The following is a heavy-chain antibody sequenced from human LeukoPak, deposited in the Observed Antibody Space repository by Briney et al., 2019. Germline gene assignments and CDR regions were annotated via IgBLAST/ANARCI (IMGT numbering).Heavy chain of an antibody. CDR1: GGSFSGYY. CDR2: INHSGST. CDR3: ARQGFNYYDSSGYYN. D-gene: IGHD3-22*01. J-gene: IGHJ4*02. Sequence: NPSETLSLTCAVYGGSFSGYYWSWIRQPPGKGLEWIGEINHSGSTNYNPSLKSRVTISVDTSKNQFSLKLSSVTAADTAVYYCARQGFNYYDSSGYYNWGQGTLVTVSS. V-gene: IGHV4-34*01.